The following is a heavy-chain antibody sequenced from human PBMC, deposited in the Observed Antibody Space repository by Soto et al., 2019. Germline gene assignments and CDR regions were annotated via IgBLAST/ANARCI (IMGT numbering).Heavy chain of an antibody. CDR1: GGSISSYY. D-gene: IGHD3-3*01. CDR2: IYYIGST. Sequence: SETLSLTCTVSGGSISSYYLSWIRQPPGKGLEWIGYIYYIGSTNYNPSLKSRVTISVHTSKNQLSLKLISVPAADTAVYYCAREAHYYDFWSGYVRNWFDPWGQGTLVTVSS. V-gene: IGHV4-59*01. J-gene: IGHJ5*02. CDR3: AREAHYYDFWSGYVRNWFDP.